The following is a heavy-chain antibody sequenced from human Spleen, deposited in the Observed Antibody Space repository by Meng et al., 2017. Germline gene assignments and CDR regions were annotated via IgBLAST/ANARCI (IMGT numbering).Heavy chain of an antibody. D-gene: IGHD6-19*01. V-gene: IGHV3-23*01. CDR3: AKRDSSGWYIIDY. J-gene: IGHJ4*02. CDR2: IGGSGGGI. CDR1: GFTFSRHA. Sequence: GESLKISCAASGFTFSRHAMNWVRQAPGKGLEWVSVIGGSGGGIHYADSVKGRFTISRDNSKNTLYLQMNSLRAEDTAVYYCAKRDSSGWYIIDYWGQGTLVTVSS.